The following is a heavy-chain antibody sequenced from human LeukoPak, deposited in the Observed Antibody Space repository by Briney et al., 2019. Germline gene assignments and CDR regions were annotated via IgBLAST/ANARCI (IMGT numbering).Heavy chain of an antibody. Sequence: GGSLRLSCVASGFTFSSYAMSWVRQAPGKGLEWVSAISGSDGSTYYADSVKGRFTVSRDNSKNTLYLQMNSLRDEDTAVYYCARRASTSIDYWGQGTLVTVSS. CDR1: GFTFSSYA. J-gene: IGHJ4*02. D-gene: IGHD1-1*01. CDR3: ARRASTSIDY. CDR2: ISGSDGST. V-gene: IGHV3-23*01.